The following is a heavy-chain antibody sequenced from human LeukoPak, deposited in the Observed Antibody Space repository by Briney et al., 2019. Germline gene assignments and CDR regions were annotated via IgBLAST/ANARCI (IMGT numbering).Heavy chain of an antibody. J-gene: IGHJ6*03. CDR3: ARGPPRGKYYYMDV. Sequence: GGSLRLSCAASGFTFSSFDMHWVRQPTGQGLEWVSTIGTASDTYYPGSVEGRFTLSRDNAKNSLYLQMNSQTAGDTAVYYCARGPPRGKYYYMDVWGKGTTVTVSS. CDR1: GFTFSSFD. D-gene: IGHD1-1*01. CDR2: IGTASDT. V-gene: IGHV3-13*01.